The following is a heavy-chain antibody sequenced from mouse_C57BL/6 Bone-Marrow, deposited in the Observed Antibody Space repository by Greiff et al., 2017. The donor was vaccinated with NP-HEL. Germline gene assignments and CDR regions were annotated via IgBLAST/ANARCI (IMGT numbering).Heavy chain of an antibody. Sequence: EVQLVESGAELVRPGASVKLSCTASGFNIKDDYMHWVKQRPEQGLEWIGWIDPENGDTEYASKFQGKATITADTSSNTAYLQLSSLTSEDTAVYYCTTRHFYDYDRYFDVWGTGTTVTVSS. D-gene: IGHD2-4*01. J-gene: IGHJ1*03. CDR2: IDPENGDT. CDR3: TTRHFYDYDRYFDV. CDR1: GFNIKDDY. V-gene: IGHV14-4*01.